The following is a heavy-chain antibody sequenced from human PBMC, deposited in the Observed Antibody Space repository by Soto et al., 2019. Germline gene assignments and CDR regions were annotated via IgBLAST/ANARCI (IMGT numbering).Heavy chain of an antibody. Sequence: ASVKVSCKASGCTFSSYAISWVRQAPGEGLEWMGGIIPIFGTANYAQKFQGRVTITADESTSTAYMELSSLRSEDTAVYYCASSSTERGRSSSSWYYFDYWAQGTLVTVSS. CDR1: GCTFSSYA. J-gene: IGHJ4*02. CDR2: IIPIFGTA. CDR3: ASSSTERGRSSSSWYYFDY. V-gene: IGHV1-69*13. D-gene: IGHD6-13*01.